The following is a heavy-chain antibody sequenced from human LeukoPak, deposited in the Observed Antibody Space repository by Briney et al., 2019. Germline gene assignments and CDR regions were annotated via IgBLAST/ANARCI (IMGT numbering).Heavy chain of an antibody. Sequence: SETLSLTCSVSGGSISSDGYWWTWIRQHPVKGLEWIGYIYYSGSTSYNPSLKSRVTISVDTSKNQFSLKLNSVTAADTAVYYCARDRHDSSGIHTLDYWGQGTLVTVSS. D-gene: IGHD3-22*01. J-gene: IGHJ4*02. V-gene: IGHV4-31*03. CDR3: ARDRHDSSGIHTLDY. CDR2: IYYSGST. CDR1: GGSISSDGYW.